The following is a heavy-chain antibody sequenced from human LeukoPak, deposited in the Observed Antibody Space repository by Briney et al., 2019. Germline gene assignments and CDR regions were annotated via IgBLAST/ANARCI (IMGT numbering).Heavy chain of an antibody. Sequence: GESLKISCKGSGYSFTSYWIGWVRQMPGKGLEWMGIIYPGDSDTRYSPSFQGQVTISADKSISTAYLQWSSLNASDTALDYXXXXXXXXXXXXLGFDYWGQGTLVTVSS. CDR3: XXXXXXXXXXXLGFDY. J-gene: IGHJ4*02. V-gene: IGHV5-51*01. CDR1: GYSFTSYW. CDR2: IYPGDSDT.